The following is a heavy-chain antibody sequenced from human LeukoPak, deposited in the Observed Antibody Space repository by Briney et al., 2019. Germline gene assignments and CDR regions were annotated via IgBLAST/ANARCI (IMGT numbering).Heavy chain of an antibody. J-gene: IGHJ4*02. Sequence: GRSLRLSCAASGFTFSSYAMHWVRQAPGKGLEWVAVISYDGSNKYYADSVKGRFTISRDNSKSTLYLQMNSLRAEDTAVYYCARGTTLKTYYYDSSATFDYWGQGTLVTVSS. CDR3: ARGTTLKTYYYDSSATFDY. D-gene: IGHD3-22*01. CDR2: ISYDGSNK. V-gene: IGHV3-30-3*01. CDR1: GFTFSSYA.